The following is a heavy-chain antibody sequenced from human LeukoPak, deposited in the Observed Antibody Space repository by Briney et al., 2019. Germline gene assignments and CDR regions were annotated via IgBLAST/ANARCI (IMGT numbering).Heavy chain of an antibody. V-gene: IGHV3-30*18. J-gene: IGHJ6*02. D-gene: IGHD6-19*01. CDR1: GFTFSSYG. Sequence: GGSLRLSCAASGFTFSSYGMHWVRQAPGKGLEWVAVISYDGSNKYYADSVKGRFTISRDNSKNTLYLQMNSLRAEDTAVYYCAKDQVEQWLVRDYYGMDVWGQGTTVTVSS. CDR3: AKDQVEQWLVRDYYGMDV. CDR2: ISYDGSNK.